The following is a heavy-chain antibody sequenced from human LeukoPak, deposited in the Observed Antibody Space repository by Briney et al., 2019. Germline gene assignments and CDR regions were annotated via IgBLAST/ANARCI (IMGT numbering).Heavy chain of an antibody. V-gene: IGHV1-24*01. J-gene: IGHJ4*02. CDR1: GYTLTELS. CDR3: AARHYSSGWFYYFDY. Sequence: SVKVSCKVSGYTLTELSIHWVRQDPGKGREWMGGLDHEDGETIYAQKFQGRVTMTEDTSTDTAYMELSSLRSEDTAVYYCAARHYSSGWFYYFDYWGQGTLVTVSS. D-gene: IGHD6-19*01. CDR2: LDHEDGET.